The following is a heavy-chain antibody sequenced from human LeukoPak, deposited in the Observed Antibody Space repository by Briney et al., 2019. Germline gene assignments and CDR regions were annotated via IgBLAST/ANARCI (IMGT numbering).Heavy chain of an antibody. CDR1: GGSFSAYH. CDR2: IYSSGRA. CDR3: ARDYSYPDY. D-gene: IGHD5-18*01. V-gene: IGHV4-4*07. Sequence: SETLSLTCAVYGGSFSAYHWSWIRQPAGKGLEWIGRIYSSGRANYIPSLKSRLTMSVDTSKNQFSLKLNSVTAADTAVYYCARDYSYPDYWGQGTLVTVSS. J-gene: IGHJ4*02.